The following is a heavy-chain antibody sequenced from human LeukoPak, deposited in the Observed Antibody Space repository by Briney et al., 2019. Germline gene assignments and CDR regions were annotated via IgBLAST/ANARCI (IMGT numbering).Heavy chain of an antibody. V-gene: IGHV3-23*01. D-gene: IGHD3-3*01. J-gene: IGHJ4*02. CDR1: GFTFSSYA. CDR3: AKWADYDFWSGYFDY. Sequence: GGSLRLSCAVSGFTFSSYAMSWVRQAPGKGPEWVSAISGSGGTTYYADSMKGRFTISRDNSKNTLYLQMNSLRAEDTAVYYCAKWADYDFWSGYFDYWGQGTLVTVSS. CDR2: ISGSGGTT.